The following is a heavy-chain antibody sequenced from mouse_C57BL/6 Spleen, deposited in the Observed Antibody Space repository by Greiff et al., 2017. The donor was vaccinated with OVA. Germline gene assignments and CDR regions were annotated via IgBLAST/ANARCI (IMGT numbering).Heavy chain of an antibody. D-gene: IGHD1-1*01. J-gene: IGHJ4*01. CDR2: IYPYSGSS. CDR3: ARPITTDYDMDY. CDR1: GYTFTSYW. Sequence: QVQLQQPGAELVKPGASVKLSCKASGYTFTSYWMHRVKQRPGQGPEWIGMIYPYSGSSNYNEKFKSKATLTVDKSSSTAYMQLSSLTSEDSAVYYCARPITTDYDMDYWGQGTSVTVSS. V-gene: IGHV1-64*01.